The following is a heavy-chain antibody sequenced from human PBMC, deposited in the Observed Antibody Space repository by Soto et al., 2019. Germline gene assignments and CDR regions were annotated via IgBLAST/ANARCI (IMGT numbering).Heavy chain of an antibody. CDR2: ISYDGSNK. CDR1: GFTFSSYA. Sequence: QVQLVESGGGVVQPGRSLRLSCAASGFTFSSYAMHWVRQAPGKGLEWVAVISYDGSNKYYADSVKGRFTISRDNSNNTLYLQMNSLRAEDTAVYYCARDLRGNYYYGMDVWGQGTTVTVSS. CDR3: ARDLRGNYYYGMDV. J-gene: IGHJ6*02. V-gene: IGHV3-30-3*01.